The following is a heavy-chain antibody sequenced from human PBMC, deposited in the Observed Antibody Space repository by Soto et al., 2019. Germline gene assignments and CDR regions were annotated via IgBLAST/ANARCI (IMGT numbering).Heavy chain of an antibody. Sequence: QVQLVQSGAEVKKPGASVKVSCKASGYTFTSYDINWVRQATGQGLEWMGWMNPNSGNTGYAQKFQRRVTMTRNTAISTAYMELSSLRSEDTAVYYCARRLLPNYYYYGMDVWGQGTTVTVSS. CDR2: MNPNSGNT. J-gene: IGHJ6*02. D-gene: IGHD3-22*01. CDR3: ARRLLPNYYYYGMDV. V-gene: IGHV1-8*01. CDR1: GYTFTSYD.